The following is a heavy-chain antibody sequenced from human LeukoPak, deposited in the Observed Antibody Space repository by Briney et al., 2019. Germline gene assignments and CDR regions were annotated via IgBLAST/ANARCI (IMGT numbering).Heavy chain of an antibody. Sequence: PSETLSLTCSVSGGSISNYYWSWIRQPPGKGLEWIAYIYYTGTISYNPSLKSRVTMSVDMSKNHISLGLGSVTAADTARYYCARADNTGWSSLDHWGQGTPVIVSS. V-gene: IGHV4-59*08. CDR1: GGSISNYY. CDR2: IYYTGTI. J-gene: IGHJ5*02. D-gene: IGHD6-19*01. CDR3: ARADNTGWSSLDH.